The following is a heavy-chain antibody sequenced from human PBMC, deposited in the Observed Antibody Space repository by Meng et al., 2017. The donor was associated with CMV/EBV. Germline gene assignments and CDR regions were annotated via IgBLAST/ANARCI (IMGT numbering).Heavy chain of an antibody. D-gene: IGHD2-2*01. CDR2: INPNSGGT. J-gene: IGHJ6*02. CDR1: GYTFTGYY. Sequence: ASVKVSCKASGYTFTGYYMHWVRQAPGQGLEWMGWINPNSGGTNYAQKFQGRVTMTRDTSISTAYMELSRLRSDDTAVYYCASGRGSYCSSTSCSGVRYYYYGMDAWGQGTTVTVSS. V-gene: IGHV1-2*02. CDR3: ASGRGSYCSSTSCSGVRYYYYGMDA.